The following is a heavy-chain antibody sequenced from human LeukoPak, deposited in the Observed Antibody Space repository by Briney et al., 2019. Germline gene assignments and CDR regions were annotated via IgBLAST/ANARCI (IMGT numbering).Heavy chain of an antibody. CDR3: ARVGGSYYHPAPPDY. CDR1: GFTFSSYA. Sequence: PGGFLRLSCAASGFTFSSYAMHWVRQAPGKGLEWVAVISYDGSNKYYADSVKGRFTISRDNSKNTLYLQMNSLRAEDTAVYYCARVGGSYYHPAPPDYWGQGTLVTVSS. CDR2: ISYDGSNK. J-gene: IGHJ4*02. D-gene: IGHD1-26*01. V-gene: IGHV3-30*04.